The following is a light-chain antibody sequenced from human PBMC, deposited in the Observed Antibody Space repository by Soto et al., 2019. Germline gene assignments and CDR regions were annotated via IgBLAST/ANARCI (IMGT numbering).Light chain of an antibody. Sequence: IGVSQSAATLSVSPGERATLSCRASQSITSNLAWYQQKPDQAPGLFSYGAPTRAIGIPARFSGGGSGTEFTLSICGVRSQNFAVYTGEQYDKCPCIPFAQGPRWRL. CDR3: EQYDKCPCIP. CDR2: GAP. CDR1: QSITSN. J-gene: IGKJ5*01. V-gene: IGKV3-15*01.